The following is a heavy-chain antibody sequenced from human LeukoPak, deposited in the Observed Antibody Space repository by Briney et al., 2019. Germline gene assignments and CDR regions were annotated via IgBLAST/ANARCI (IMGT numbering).Heavy chain of an antibody. V-gene: IGHV3-23*01. J-gene: IGHJ4*02. CDR1: GFTFSSYA. D-gene: IGHD6-13*01. CDR3: AKDRSPPDPDSSSWPGYFDY. Sequence: GGSLRLSCAASGFTFSSYAMSWVRQAPGKGLEWVSAISGSGGSTYYADSVKGRFTISRDNSKSTLYLQMNSLRAEDTAVYYCAKDRSPPDPDSSSWPGYFDYWGQGTLVTVSS. CDR2: ISGSGGST.